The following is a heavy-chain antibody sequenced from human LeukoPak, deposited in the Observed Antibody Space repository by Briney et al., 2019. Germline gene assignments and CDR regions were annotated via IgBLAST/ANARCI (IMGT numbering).Heavy chain of an antibody. V-gene: IGHV1-69*13. D-gene: IGHD3-10*01. CDR2: IIPIFGTA. CDR3: ARELLDGSGSYSASSSYYYYYMDV. J-gene: IGHJ6*03. CDR1: GGTFSSYA. Sequence: ASVKVSCKASGGTFSSYAISWARQAPGQGLECMGGIIPIFGTANYAQKFQGRVTITADESTSTAYMELSSLRSEDTAVYYCARELLDGSGSYSASSSYYYYYMDVWGKGTTVTISS.